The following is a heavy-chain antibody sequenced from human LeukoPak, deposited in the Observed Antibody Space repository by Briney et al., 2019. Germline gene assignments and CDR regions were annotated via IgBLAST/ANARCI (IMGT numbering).Heavy chain of an antibody. CDR1: GFTFSDYN. CDR3: ARRQLIDS. D-gene: IGHD6-6*01. CDR2: ISGSSSTI. J-gene: IGHJ4*02. V-gene: IGHV3-48*04. Sequence: GGSLRLSCAALGFTFSDYNMNWVRQAPGKGLEWVAYISGSSSTIYYADSVKGRFTISRDNAKNSLYLQMNSLRAEDTAVYYCARRQLIDSWGQGTLVTVSS.